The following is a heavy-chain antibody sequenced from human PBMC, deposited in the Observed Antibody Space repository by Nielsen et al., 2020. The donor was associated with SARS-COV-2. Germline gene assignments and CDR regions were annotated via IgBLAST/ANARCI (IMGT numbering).Heavy chain of an antibody. Sequence: GESLKISCAASGFTFSSYWMHWVRQAPGKGLVWVSRINSDGSSTSYADSVKCRFTISRDNAKNTLYLQMNSLRAEDTAVYYCARRVGATSYYYGMDVWGQGTTVTVSS. J-gene: IGHJ6*02. V-gene: IGHV3-74*01. CDR3: ARRVGATSYYYGMDV. CDR1: GFTFSSYW. D-gene: IGHD1-26*01. CDR2: INSDGSST.